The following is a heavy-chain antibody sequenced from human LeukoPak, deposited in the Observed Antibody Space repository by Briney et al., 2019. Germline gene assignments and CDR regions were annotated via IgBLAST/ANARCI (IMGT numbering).Heavy chain of an antibody. D-gene: IGHD6-19*01. CDR3: ARVQGSSGPGIFEY. CDR2: INQDESEK. CDR1: GFTFSNYW. Sequence: GGSLRLSCAASGFTFSNYWMSWVRQAPGKGLEWVANINQDESEKYYVDSVKGRFTISRDNARSSLYLQMNSLSVEDTAVYYCARVQGSSGPGIFEYWGQGTLVPVSS. J-gene: IGHJ4*02. V-gene: IGHV3-7*01.